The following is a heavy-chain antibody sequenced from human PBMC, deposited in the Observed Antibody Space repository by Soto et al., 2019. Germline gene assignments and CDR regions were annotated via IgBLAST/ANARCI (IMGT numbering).Heavy chain of an antibody. V-gene: IGHV3-13*01. Sequence: EGSLRLSCAAGGFTFSTFDIHWVRQAPGKGLEWVSGIGTLSDTFYAASVQGRFTISRQNAKNSVYLHMNSLRAGDTAFYYCARWRSFPSHPTPPPMFDPRGKGTLGTVPS. J-gene: IGHJ5*02. CDR2: IGTLSDT. D-gene: IGHD2-15*01. CDR1: GFTFSTFD. CDR3: ARWRSFPSHPTPPPMFDP.